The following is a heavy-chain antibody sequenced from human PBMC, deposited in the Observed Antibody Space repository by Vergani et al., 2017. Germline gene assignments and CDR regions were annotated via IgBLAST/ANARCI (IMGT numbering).Heavy chain of an antibody. CDR2: IYYSGST. V-gene: IGHV4-59*01. Sequence: QVQLQESGPGLVKPSETLSLTCTVSGGSISSYYWSWIRQPPGKGLEWIGYIYYSGSTNYNTSLKSRVTISVDTSKNQFSLKLSSVTAADTAVYYCARDRVGAVNWFDPWGQGTLVTVSS. D-gene: IGHD1-26*01. CDR1: GGSISSYY. CDR3: ARDRVGAVNWFDP. J-gene: IGHJ5*02.